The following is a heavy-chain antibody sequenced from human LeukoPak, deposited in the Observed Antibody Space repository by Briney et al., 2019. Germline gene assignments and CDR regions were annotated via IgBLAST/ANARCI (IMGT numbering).Heavy chain of an antibody. CDR1: GYTFTSYG. V-gene: IGHV1-18*01. J-gene: IGHJ6*03. CDR2: IIAYNGNT. CDR3: ARDLQDYHYMDV. Sequence: ASVKVSCKASGYTFTSYGISWVRQAPGQGLEWMGWIIAYNGNTNYAQKLQGRVTMTTDTSTSTAYMELRSLRSDDTAVYYCARDLQDYHYMDVWGKGTTVTVSS.